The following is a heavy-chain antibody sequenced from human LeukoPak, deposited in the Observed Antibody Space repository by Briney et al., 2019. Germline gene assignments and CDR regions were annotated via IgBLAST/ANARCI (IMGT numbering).Heavy chain of an antibody. CDR3: ARGRGNNQSKYRKLRRYYFDY. CDR1: VYTFTSYD. J-gene: IGHJ4*02. Sequence: GASVKVSFKASVYTFTSYDINWVRQATGQGLEWMGWLNPNSGNTGYAHKFQGRVTMTRNTSINTAYMELSGLRSEDTAVYYCARGRGNNQSKYRKLRRYYFDYWGQGTLVTVSS. V-gene: IGHV1-8*01. CDR2: LNPNSGNT. D-gene: IGHD2/OR15-2a*01.